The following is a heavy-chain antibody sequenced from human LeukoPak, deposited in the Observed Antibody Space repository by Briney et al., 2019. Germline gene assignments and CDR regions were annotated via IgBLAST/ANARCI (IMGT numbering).Heavy chain of an antibody. Sequence: SETLSLTCAVYGGSFSGYYWSWIRQPPGKGLEWIGEVNHSGSTNYNPSLKSRVTISVDTSKNQFSLKLSSVTAADTAVYYCARGRRVRGPLDYWGQGTLVTVS. CDR1: GGSFSGYY. D-gene: IGHD3-10*01. V-gene: IGHV4-34*01. CDR2: VNHSGST. J-gene: IGHJ4*02. CDR3: ARGRRVRGPLDY.